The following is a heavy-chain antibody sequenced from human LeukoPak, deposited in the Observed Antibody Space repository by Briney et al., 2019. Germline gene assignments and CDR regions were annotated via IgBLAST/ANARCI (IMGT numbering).Heavy chain of an antibody. J-gene: IGHJ4*02. CDR3: AKSKFGRGCDY. V-gene: IGHV3-72*01. Sequence: GGSLRLSCAASGFTFSDHYIDWVRQAPGKGLEWVGRSRPNTYATDYAASVKGRFTISRDDSKNSVYLQMNSLKTEDTAVFYCAKSKFGRGCDYWGQGTLVAVSS. D-gene: IGHD5-12*01. CDR1: GFTFSDHY. CDR2: SRPNTYAT.